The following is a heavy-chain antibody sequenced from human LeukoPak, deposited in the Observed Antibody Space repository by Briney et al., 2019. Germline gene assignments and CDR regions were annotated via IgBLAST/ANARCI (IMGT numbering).Heavy chain of an antibody. J-gene: IGHJ4*02. V-gene: IGHV4-34*01. CDR1: IGSFSGYH. Sequence: PSETLSLTCAVYIGSFSGYHWSWIRQPPGRGLEWIGEIGHSGNTKYNPSLKSRVTISVDTSKNQFSLKLRALSAADTAVYFCARQGSISAFDFWGRGTLVTVSS. CDR3: ARQGSISAFDF. D-gene: IGHD2-21*01. CDR2: IGHSGNT.